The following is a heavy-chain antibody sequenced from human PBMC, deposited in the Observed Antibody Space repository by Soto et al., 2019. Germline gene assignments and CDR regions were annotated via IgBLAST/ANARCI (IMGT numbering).Heavy chain of an antibody. CDR2: IYYSGST. J-gene: IGHJ4*02. CDR1: GGSISSYY. CDR3: ARIAAAGTDY. Sequence: SETLSLTCTVSGGSISSYYWSWIRQPPGKGLEWIGYIYYSGSTNYNPSLKSRVTISVDTSKNQFSLKLSSVTAADTAVYYCARIAAAGTDYWGQGTLVTVSS. D-gene: IGHD6-13*01. V-gene: IGHV4-59*01.